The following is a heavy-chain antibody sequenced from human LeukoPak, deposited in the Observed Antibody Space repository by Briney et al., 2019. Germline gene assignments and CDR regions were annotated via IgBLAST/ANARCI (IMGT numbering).Heavy chain of an antibody. Sequence: GGSLRLSCAASGFTVSSNYMSWVRQAPGKGLEWVSRIKGDERSTNYADSVKGRFTISRDNAKNTVYLEMNSLRAEDTAVYYCVRGQLWSYYHDYWGQGTLVTVSS. V-gene: IGHV3-74*01. CDR2: IKGDERST. D-gene: IGHD5-18*01. CDR1: GFTVSSNY. CDR3: VRGQLWSYYHDY. J-gene: IGHJ4*02.